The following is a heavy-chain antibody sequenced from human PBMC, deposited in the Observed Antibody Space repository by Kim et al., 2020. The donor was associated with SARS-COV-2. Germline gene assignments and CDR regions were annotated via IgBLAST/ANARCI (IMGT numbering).Heavy chain of an antibody. V-gene: IGHV3-53*01. Sequence: GGSLRLSCAASGFTVSSNYMSWVRQAPGKGLEWVSVIYSGGSTYYADSVKGRFTISRDNSKNTLYLQMNNLRAEDTAVYYCARDRYGDSTGGGYYYYYGMDVWGQGTTVTVSS. D-gene: IGHD4-17*01. CDR2: IYSGGST. CDR3: ARDRYGDSTGGGYYYYYGMDV. CDR1: GFTVSSNY. J-gene: IGHJ6*02.